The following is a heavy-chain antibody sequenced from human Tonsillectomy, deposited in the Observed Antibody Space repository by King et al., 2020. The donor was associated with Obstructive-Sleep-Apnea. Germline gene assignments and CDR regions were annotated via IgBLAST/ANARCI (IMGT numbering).Heavy chain of an antibody. D-gene: IGHD3-9*01. Sequence: LQLQESGPGLVKPSETLSLTCTVSGGSISSYYWSWIRQPPGKGLEWIGYIYYSGSTNYNPSLKSRVPISVDTSKNQFSLKLSSVTAADTAVYYCASQHYDILTGYSPGAFDIWGQGTMVTVSS. CDR3: ASQHYDILTGYSPGAFDI. CDR2: IYYSGST. J-gene: IGHJ3*02. CDR1: GGSISSYY. V-gene: IGHV4-59*01.